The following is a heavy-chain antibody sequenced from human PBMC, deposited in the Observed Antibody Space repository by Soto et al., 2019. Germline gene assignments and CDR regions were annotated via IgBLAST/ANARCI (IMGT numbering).Heavy chain of an antibody. CDR3: AGRSWLFQNDAFDI. CDR1: GYTFTSYG. V-gene: IGHV1-18*01. J-gene: IGHJ3*02. CDR2: ISAYNGNT. Sequence: ASVKVSCKASGYTFTSYGISWVRQAPGQGLEWMGWISAYNGNTNYAQKLQGRVTMTTDTSTSTTYMELRSLRSDDTAVYYCAGRSWLFQNDAFDIWGQGTMVTVSS. D-gene: IGHD3-22*01.